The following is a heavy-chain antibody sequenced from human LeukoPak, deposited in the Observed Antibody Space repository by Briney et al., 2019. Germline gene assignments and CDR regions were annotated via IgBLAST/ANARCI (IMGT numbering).Heavy chain of an antibody. D-gene: IGHD3-9*01. J-gene: IGHJ3*02. CDR2: IIPIFGTA. CDR1: GGTFSSYA. V-gene: IGHV1-69*05. Sequence: ASVKVSCKASGGTFSSYAISWVRQAPGQGLEWMGRIIPIFGTANYAQKLQGRVTMTTDTSTSTAYMELRSLRSDDTAVCYCARGGYYDILTGYGDAFDIWGQGTMVTVSS. CDR3: ARGGYYDILTGYGDAFDI.